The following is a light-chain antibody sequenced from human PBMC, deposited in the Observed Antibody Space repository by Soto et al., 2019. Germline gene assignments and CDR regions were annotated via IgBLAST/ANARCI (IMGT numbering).Light chain of an antibody. Sequence: EIVLTQSPATLSLSPGERATLSCRASQSVSDFLAWYQQKPGQAPRLLIYDASNRATGIPARFSGGGSGTDFTLTISSLEPEDFALYYCQHRSNWPPLTFGGGTKVEIK. J-gene: IGKJ4*01. CDR3: QHRSNWPPLT. CDR1: QSVSDF. V-gene: IGKV3-11*01. CDR2: DAS.